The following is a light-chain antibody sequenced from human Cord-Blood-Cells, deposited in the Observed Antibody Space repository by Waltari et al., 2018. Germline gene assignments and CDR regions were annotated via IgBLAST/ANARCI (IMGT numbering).Light chain of an antibody. J-gene: IGLJ2*01. CDR3: QSYDSSLSGQGV. V-gene: IGLV1-40*01. Sequence: QSVLTQPPSVSGAPGQRVTISCTGSSSNIRAGYDVHWYQQPPGTAPKLLIYGNSNRPSGVPDRFSGSKSGTSASLAITGLQAEDEADYYCQSYDSSLSGQGVFGGGTKLTVL. CDR1: SSNIRAGYD. CDR2: GNS.